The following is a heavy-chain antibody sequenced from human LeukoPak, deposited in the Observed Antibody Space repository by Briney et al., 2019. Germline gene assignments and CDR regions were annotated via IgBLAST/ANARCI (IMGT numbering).Heavy chain of an antibody. CDR1: GDSISNNNW. V-gene: IGHV4/OR15-8*02. CDR2: VYHSGDA. CDR3: ARGRLGGIAAFDI. J-gene: IGHJ3*02. Sequence: SETLSLTCVVSGDSISNNNWWSWVRQSPGKGLEWIGEVYHSGDANYNPSLKSRVTISIDTSKNQFSLKLSSVTAADTAVYYCARGRLGGIAAFDIWGQGTMVTVSS. D-gene: IGHD3-16*01.